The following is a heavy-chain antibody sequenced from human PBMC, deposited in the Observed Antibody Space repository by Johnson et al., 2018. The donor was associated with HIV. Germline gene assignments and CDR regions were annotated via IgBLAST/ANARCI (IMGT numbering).Heavy chain of an antibody. D-gene: IGHD3-16*01. CDR1: GLNVSSTY. V-gene: IGHV3-53*01. Sequence: VQLVESGGGLIQPGGSLRLSCAASGLNVSSTYMSWVRQAPGKGLEWVSVMYRGGRTYYPNSVKGRFTISRDNSKNTLYIQMNSLRAEDTAVYYCALVLGALPGAFDIWGQGTLVTVSS. CDR3: ALVLGALPGAFDI. J-gene: IGHJ3*02. CDR2: MYRGGRT.